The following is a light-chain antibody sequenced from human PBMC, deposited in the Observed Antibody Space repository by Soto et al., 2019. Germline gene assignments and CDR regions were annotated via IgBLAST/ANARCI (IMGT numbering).Light chain of an antibody. CDR1: QSVTTNY. V-gene: IGKV3-20*01. Sequence: EIVLTQSPGTLSLSPGERATLSCRASQSVTTNYLAWYQQKPGQAPRLLIYGASSRATGIPDRFSGSGSGIDFTLTISRLEPEDFVVYYCQHYGTSSRTFGQGTKVEIK. CDR3: QHYGTSSRT. CDR2: GAS. J-gene: IGKJ1*01.